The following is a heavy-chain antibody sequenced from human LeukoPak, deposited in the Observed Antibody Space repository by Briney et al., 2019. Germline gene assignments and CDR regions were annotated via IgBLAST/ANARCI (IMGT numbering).Heavy chain of an antibody. Sequence: PGGSLRLSCAASGFTFDDYAMHWVRQAPGKGLEWVSGISWNSGGIGYADSVKGRFTISRDNAKNSLYLQMNNLRAEDTALYYCAKDIGMLVVVNLFDYWGQGTLVTVSS. J-gene: IGHJ4*02. CDR2: ISWNSGGI. CDR3: AKDIGMLVVVNLFDY. V-gene: IGHV3-9*01. D-gene: IGHD3-22*01. CDR1: GFTFDDYA.